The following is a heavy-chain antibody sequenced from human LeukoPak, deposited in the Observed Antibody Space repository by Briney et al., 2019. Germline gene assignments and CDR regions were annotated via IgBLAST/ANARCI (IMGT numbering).Heavy chain of an antibody. V-gene: IGHV4-59*01. D-gene: IGHD1-26*01. CDR1: GGSISSYY. CDR3: ARVSFRSGGRWVFDY. Sequence: ASETLSLTCTVSGGSISSYYWSWIRQPPGKGLEWIGYTYYSGSTNYNPSLKSRVTISVDTSKNQFSLKLSSVTAADTAVYYCARVSFRSGGRWVFDYWGQGTLVTVSS. CDR2: TYYSGST. J-gene: IGHJ4*02.